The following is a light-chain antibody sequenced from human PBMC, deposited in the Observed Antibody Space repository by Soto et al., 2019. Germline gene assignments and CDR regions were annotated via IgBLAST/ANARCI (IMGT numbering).Light chain of an antibody. CDR2: GAA. V-gene: IGKV3-15*01. J-gene: IGKJ5*01. CDR3: WQNNRWPHIP. CDR1: ENVRTK. Sequence: DIVMTQSPAILSVSPGEGATLSCRASENVRTKVGWYQQKAGQAPSLLIYGAATRATGIPDRFSGSGSGTPFILTISRLQSEDSAVFFCWQNNRWPHIPFGQGTRLVIK.